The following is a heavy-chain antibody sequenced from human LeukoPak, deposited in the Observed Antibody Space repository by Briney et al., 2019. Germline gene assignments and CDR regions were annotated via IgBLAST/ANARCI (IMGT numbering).Heavy chain of an antibody. Sequence: ASVKVSCKASGYTFTSYDINWVRQATGQGLEWMGWMNPNSGNTNYAQKLQGRVTMTTDTSTSTAYMELRSLRSDDTAVYYCARDSFSERHFDYWGQGTLVTVSS. CDR1: GYTFTSYD. D-gene: IGHD1-1*01. CDR3: ARDSFSERHFDY. J-gene: IGHJ4*02. V-gene: IGHV1-18*01. CDR2: MNPNSGNT.